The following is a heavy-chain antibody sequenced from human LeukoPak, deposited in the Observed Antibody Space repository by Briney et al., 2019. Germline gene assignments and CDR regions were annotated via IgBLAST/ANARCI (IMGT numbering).Heavy chain of an antibody. CDR3: ARDPSPTGVPTA. V-gene: IGHV4-38-2*02. CDR1: GYSISSGYY. CDR2: IYHSGST. Sequence: TETLSLTCTVSGYSISSGYYWGWIRQPPGKGLEWIGSIYHSGSTYYNPSLKSRVTISVDTSKNQFSLKLSSVTAADTAVYYCARDPSPTGVPTAWGQGTLVTVSS. J-gene: IGHJ5*02. D-gene: IGHD3-10*01.